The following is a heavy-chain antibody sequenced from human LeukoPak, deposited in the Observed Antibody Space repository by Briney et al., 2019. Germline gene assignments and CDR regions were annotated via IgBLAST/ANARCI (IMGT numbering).Heavy chain of an antibody. J-gene: IGHJ4*02. CDR2: ISSCSST. D-gene: IGHD3-22*01. Sequence: GSLLLSCAASGFTFSSYSMNGVRPAPGKGLEGVSSISSCSSTYYAHSVKGRFTISRDNAKNSLYLQMNSLRAEDTAVYYCARVRVVIKGDRRGTFDYWGQGTLVTVSS. CDR3: ARVRVVIKGDRRGTFDY. CDR1: GFTFSSYS. V-gene: IGHV3-21*01.